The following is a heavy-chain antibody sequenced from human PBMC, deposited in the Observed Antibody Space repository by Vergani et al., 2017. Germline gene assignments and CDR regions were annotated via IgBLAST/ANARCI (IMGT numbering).Heavy chain of an antibody. CDR1: GFTFNHYA. J-gene: IGHJ6*02. D-gene: IGHD5-12*01. CDR2: ISGSGGSK. CDR3: AKANPRNSGYDYLYYYHAMDV. Sequence: EVQLLESGGDLLQPGGSLRLSCAASGFTFNHYAMTWVRQAPGKGLEWVSGISGSGGSKYYAGSVKGRFTISRDSSKNTLYLQMNSLSAGDTAVYYCAKANPRNSGYDYLYYYHAMDVWGQGTTVTVSS. V-gene: IGHV3-23*01.